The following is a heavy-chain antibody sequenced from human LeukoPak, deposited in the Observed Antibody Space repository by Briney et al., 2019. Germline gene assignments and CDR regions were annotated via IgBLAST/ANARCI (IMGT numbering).Heavy chain of an antibody. CDR1: GGSISSNNYY. CDR3: VNSSPGGGWLVSGNFDY. V-gene: IGHV4-39*01. CDR2: IYYSGGT. Sequence: SETLSLTCTVSGGSISSNNYYWGWLRQPPGKGLEWIGSIYYSGGTYYNPSLKSRVTISVDTSKNQFSLKLFSVTAADTAVYYCVNSSPGGGWLVSGNFDYWGQGTLVTVSS. D-gene: IGHD6-19*01. J-gene: IGHJ4*02.